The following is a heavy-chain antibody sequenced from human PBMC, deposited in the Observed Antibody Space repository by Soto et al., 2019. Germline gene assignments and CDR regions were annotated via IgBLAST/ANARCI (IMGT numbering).Heavy chain of an antibody. CDR1: GYSFTSYW. D-gene: IGHD2-15*01. Sequence: PGESLKISCKGSGYSFTSYWIGWVRQMPGKGLEWMGIIYPGDSDTRYSPSFQGQVTISADKSISTAYLQWNSLKASDTAMYYCARSIRAAGQNLELYCSGGSWYPEDWFDPWGEGNLFTVAS. V-gene: IGHV5-51*01. J-gene: IGHJ5*02. CDR2: IYPGDSDT. CDR3: ARSIRAAGQNLELYCSGGSWYPEDWFDP.